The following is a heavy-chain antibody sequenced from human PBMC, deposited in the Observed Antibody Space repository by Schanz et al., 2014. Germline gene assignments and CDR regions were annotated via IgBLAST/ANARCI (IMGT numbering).Heavy chain of an antibody. CDR2: LSEGGGGT. D-gene: IGHD3-9*01. Sequence: VHLLESGGGLVEPGGSLRLSCAASGFSFSSYAMGWVRQAPGKGLEWVSALSEGGGGTHYADSVRGRFTISSDSSKNTLYLQMSSLRADDTAVYYCAKAADWPVTRFDPWGQGTLVTVAS. CDR3: AKAADWPVTRFDP. V-gene: IGHV3-23*01. J-gene: IGHJ5*02. CDR1: GFSFSSYA.